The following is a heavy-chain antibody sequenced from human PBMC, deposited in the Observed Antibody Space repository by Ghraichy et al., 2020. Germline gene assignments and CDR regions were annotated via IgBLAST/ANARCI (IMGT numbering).Heavy chain of an antibody. D-gene: IGHD2-2*01. CDR3: ARGPPCSSTSCYEYYFDY. CDR1: GFTFSSYS. CDR2: ISSSSSYI. V-gene: IGHV3-21*01. Sequence: SCAASGFTFSSYSMNWVRQAPGKGLEWVSSISSSSSYIYYADSVKGRFTISRDNAKNSLYLQMNSLRAEDTAVYYCARGPPCSSTSCYEYYFDYWGQGTLVTVSS. J-gene: IGHJ4*02.